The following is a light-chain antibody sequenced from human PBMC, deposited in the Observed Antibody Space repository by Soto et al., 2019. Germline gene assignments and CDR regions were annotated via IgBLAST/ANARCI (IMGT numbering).Light chain of an antibody. Sequence: QTVVTQEPSLTVSPGGTVTLTCGSSTGAVTSGHYPYWFQQRPGQAPKTLIYDANNKYPWTPARFSGSLFGGKATLTLSGAQPEDEAEYYCLLQYSEIRVFGGGTKVTVL. J-gene: IGLJ3*02. V-gene: IGLV7-46*01. CDR2: DAN. CDR3: LLQYSEIRV. CDR1: TGAVTSGHY.